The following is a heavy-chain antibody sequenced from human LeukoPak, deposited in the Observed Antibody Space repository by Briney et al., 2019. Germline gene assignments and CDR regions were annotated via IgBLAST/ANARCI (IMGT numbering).Heavy chain of an antibody. Sequence: PGRSLRLSCAASGLTFSSYGMHWVRQAPGKGLEWVAVIWYDGSNKYYADSVKGQFTISRDNSKNTLYLQMNSLRAEDTAVYYCAREVPAAMPYYYYYMDVWGKGTTVTVSS. J-gene: IGHJ6*03. CDR3: AREVPAAMPYYYYYMDV. V-gene: IGHV3-33*01. CDR1: GLTFSSYG. CDR2: IWYDGSNK. D-gene: IGHD2-2*01.